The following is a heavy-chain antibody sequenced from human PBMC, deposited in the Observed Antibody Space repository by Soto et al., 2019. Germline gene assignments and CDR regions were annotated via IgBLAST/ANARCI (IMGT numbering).Heavy chain of an antibody. CDR1: GYAFTTYG. V-gene: IGHV1-18*01. CDR3: ARGRYGDY. J-gene: IGHJ4*02. Sequence: QVHLVQSGAEVKKPGASVKVSCQGSGYAFTTYGITWVRQAPGQGLEWMGWISAHNGNTNYAQKLQARVTVTRDTSTSTAYMELRSLRYGDTGVYYWARGRYGDYWGQGAVVTVSS. D-gene: IGHD1-1*01. CDR2: ISAHNGNT.